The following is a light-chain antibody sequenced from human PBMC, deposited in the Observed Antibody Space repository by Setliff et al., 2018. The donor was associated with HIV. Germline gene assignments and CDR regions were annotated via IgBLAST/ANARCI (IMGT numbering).Light chain of an antibody. CDR2: DVS. J-gene: IGLJ1*01. CDR1: SSDIGRYNY. Sequence: QSALTQPASVSGSPGQSITISCTGTSSDIGRYNYVSWYQQYPGKGPTLVIFDVSERPSGASNRFSGSKSGNTASLIISGLQPDDEADYYCCPYARGSTYVFGSGTKVTVL. V-gene: IGLV2-14*03. CDR3: CPYARGSTYV.